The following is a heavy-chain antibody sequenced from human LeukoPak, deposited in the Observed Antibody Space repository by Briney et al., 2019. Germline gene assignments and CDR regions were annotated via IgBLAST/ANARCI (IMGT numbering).Heavy chain of an antibody. D-gene: IGHD1-26*01. Sequence: GASVKVSCKASGYTFTSYDINWVRQAAGQGLEWMGWMNPNSGNPGYAQKFQGRVTMTRNTSISTAYMELSSLRSEDTAVYYCMRGSSGTYHGIYNWFDPWGQGTLVTVSS. CDR2: MNPNSGNP. CDR3: MRGSSGTYHGIYNWFDP. V-gene: IGHV1-8*01. J-gene: IGHJ5*02. CDR1: GYTFTSYD.